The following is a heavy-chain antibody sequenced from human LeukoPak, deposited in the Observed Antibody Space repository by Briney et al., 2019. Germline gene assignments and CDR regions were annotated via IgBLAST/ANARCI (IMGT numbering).Heavy chain of an antibody. CDR2: ISGSGGST. D-gene: IGHD3-22*01. V-gene: IGHV3-23*01. CDR3: AKSTRSSMIVLPAVDY. Sequence: QPGGSLRLSCAASGFTFSSYTMNWVRQAPGKGLEWVSAISGSGGSTYYADSVKGRFTISRDNSKNTLYLQMNSLRAEDTAVYYCAKSTRSSMIVLPAVDYWGQGTLVTVSS. J-gene: IGHJ4*02. CDR1: GFTFSSYT.